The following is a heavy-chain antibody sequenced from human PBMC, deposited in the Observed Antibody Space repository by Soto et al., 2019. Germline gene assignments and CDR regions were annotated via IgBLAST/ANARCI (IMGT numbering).Heavy chain of an antibody. Sequence: GGSLRLSCAASGFTFSDYYMSWIRQAPGKGLEWISSISSSAGTIYYGDSVKGRFTISRDNAKNSLFLQVNSLRAEDTAVYYCARDRLANVWGQGTTVTVSS. CDR1: GFTFSDYY. CDR3: ARDRLANV. CDR2: ISSSAGTI. J-gene: IGHJ6*02. D-gene: IGHD6-19*01. V-gene: IGHV3-11*01.